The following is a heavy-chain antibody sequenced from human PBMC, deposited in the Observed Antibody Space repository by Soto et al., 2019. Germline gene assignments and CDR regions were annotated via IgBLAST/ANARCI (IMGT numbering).Heavy chain of an antibody. Sequence: ASVKGSCKASGYSLSKYGFTWVRQAPGQGLEWAGWISVYNGNTDFAQRLQGRVTMTTDTSTSTAYMELRSLRSDDTAVYFRATGIRRYGMDVWGQGTTVTVSS. D-gene: IGHD3-16*01. CDR3: ATGIRRYGMDV. J-gene: IGHJ6*02. CDR1: GYSLSKYG. V-gene: IGHV1-18*01. CDR2: ISVYNGNT.